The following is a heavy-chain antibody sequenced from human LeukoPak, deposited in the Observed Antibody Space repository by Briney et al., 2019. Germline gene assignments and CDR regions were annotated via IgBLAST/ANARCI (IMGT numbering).Heavy chain of an antibody. J-gene: IGHJ4*02. CDR2: IYYSGST. D-gene: IGHD1-26*01. CDR3: ARGGSYFDS. V-gene: IGHV4-59*01. Sequence: SETLSLTCTVSGGSISSYYWSWIRQPPGKGLEWIGYIYYSGSTNYNPSLKSRVTISVETSKNEFSLKLRSVTAADTAVYYCARGGSYFDSWGQGTLVTVSS. CDR1: GGSISSYY.